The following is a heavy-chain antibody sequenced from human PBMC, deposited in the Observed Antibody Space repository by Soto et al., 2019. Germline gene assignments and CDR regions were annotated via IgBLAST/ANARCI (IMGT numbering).Heavy chain of an antibody. CDR1: GGTFSSYA. CDR2: IIPRVGTA. D-gene: IGHD6-6*01. J-gene: IGHJ6*02. CDR3: ARHSSSTNYYYYAMDV. V-gene: IGHV1-69*12. Sequence: QVQLVQSGAEVKKPGSSVKVSCKASGGTFSSYAISWVRQAPGQGLEWMGGIIPRVGTAEYAQRFQGRATITAXAXTXXASMELSSLRPEATAVYYCARHSSSTNYYYYAMDVWGQGTTVTVSS.